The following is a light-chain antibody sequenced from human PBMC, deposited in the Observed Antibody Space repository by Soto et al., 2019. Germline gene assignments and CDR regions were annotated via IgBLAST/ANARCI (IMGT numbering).Light chain of an antibody. CDR1: SGDIGGYDY. V-gene: IGLV2-8*01. CDR2: EVT. Sequence: QSALTQPPSPSGSPGQSVTISCTGTSGDIGGYDYVSWYQQHPGKAPKLMNYEVTKRPLGVPDRFSGSKSGNTASLTVSGLQAEDEADYYCSSYTGSNNPYVFGTGTKVTVL. CDR3: SSYTGSNNPYV. J-gene: IGLJ1*01.